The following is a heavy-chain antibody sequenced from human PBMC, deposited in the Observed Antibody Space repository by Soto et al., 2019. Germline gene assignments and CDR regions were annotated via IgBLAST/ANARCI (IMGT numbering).Heavy chain of an antibody. CDR3: ARAGPYCGSDCYPWAFDI. D-gene: IGHD2-21*02. V-gene: IGHV1-69*17. CDR2: VIPVFGLA. Sequence: QVQLVQSGAEVKKPGSSVKVSCKSSGGTFSSYAISWVRQAPGQGLEWMGGVIPVFGLATYAQKVQGRVTITADKSTNTAYMEVSSLRSEDTAVYYCARAGPYCGSDCYPWAFDIWGHGTVVTVSS. J-gene: IGHJ3*02. CDR1: GGTFSSYA.